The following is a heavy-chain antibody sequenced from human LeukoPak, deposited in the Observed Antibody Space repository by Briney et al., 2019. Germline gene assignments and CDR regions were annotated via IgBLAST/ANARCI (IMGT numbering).Heavy chain of an antibody. Sequence: GGSPRLSCAASGFTVSRIYMSWVRQAPGKGLEWVSVIYSGGSTYYADSVKGRFTISRDNSKNTLYVQMNSLRAEDTAVYYCARHITMVRGQGIGYWGQGTLVTASS. CDR3: ARHITMVRGQGIGY. J-gene: IGHJ4*02. V-gene: IGHV3-66*04. CDR2: IYSGGST. CDR1: GFTVSRIY. D-gene: IGHD3-10*01.